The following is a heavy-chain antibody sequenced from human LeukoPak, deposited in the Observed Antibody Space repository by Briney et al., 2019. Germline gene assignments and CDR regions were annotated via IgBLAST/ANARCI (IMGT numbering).Heavy chain of an antibody. CDR2: ISSSSSYI. Sequence: KAGGSLRLSCAASGFTFSSYSMNWVRQAPGKGLEWVSSISSSSSYIYYADSVKGRFTISRDNAKNSLYLQMNSLRAEDTAVYYCARDPANLVTTWDYYYYYMDVWGKGTTVTVSS. D-gene: IGHD4-11*01. CDR3: ARDPANLVTTWDYYYYYMDV. J-gene: IGHJ6*03. V-gene: IGHV3-21*01. CDR1: GFTFSSYS.